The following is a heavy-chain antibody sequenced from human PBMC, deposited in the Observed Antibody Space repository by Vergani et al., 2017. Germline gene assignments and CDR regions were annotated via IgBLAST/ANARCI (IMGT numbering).Heavy chain of an antibody. Sequence: QLQESGPGLVKPSETLSLTCTVSGGSLTPYYWSWIRQSPGKGLEWIGNIYFNGRTKYNPSLKSRVTISADTSKAQLSLRLTSMSAADTAVYYCVRDTRRYFLDSIDGGDSDSPPFVPAVWGLGTLVIVSS. CDR2: IYFNGRT. CDR1: GGSLTPYY. D-gene: IGHD3-9*01. CDR3: VRDTRRYFLDSIDGGDSDSPPFVPAV. V-gene: IGHV4-59*01. J-gene: IGHJ3*01.